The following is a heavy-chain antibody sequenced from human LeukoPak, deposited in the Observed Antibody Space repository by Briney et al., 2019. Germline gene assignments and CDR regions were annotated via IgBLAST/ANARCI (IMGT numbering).Heavy chain of an antibody. CDR1: GGSFSGYY. J-gene: IGHJ4*02. CDR3: ASSGGSYLYYFDY. D-gene: IGHD1-26*01. Sequence: PSETLSLTCAVYGGSFSGYYWSWIRQPPGKGLEWIGEINHSGSTYYNPSLKSRVTISVDTSKNQFSLKLSSVSATDTAVYYCASSGGSYLYYFDYWGQGTLVTVSS. CDR2: INHSGST. V-gene: IGHV4-34*01.